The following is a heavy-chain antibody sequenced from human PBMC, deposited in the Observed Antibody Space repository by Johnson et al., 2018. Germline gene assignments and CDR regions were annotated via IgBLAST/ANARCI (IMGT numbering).Heavy chain of an antibody. Sequence: QVQLVQSGGGVVQPGRSLRLSCAASGFTFSNYGMHWVRQAPGKGLEWVALISYDGSYKYYADSVKGRFTISRDNSKNTLYLQMNSLRAEDTAVYYCAKDRSDTPYYFDHWGQGTLVTVSS. V-gene: IGHV3-30*18. CDR2: ISYDGSYK. J-gene: IGHJ4*02. D-gene: IGHD5-18*01. CDR1: GFTFSNYG. CDR3: AKDRSDTPYYFDH.